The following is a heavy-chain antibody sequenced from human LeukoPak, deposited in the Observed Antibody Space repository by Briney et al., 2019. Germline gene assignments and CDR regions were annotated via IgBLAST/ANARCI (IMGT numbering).Heavy chain of an antibody. Sequence: PGRSLRLSCAASGFNFNDYAMHWVRQAPGKGLEWVSGISWNSGTVAYADSVKGRFTISRDNSKKSLYLQMNSLRAEDMALYYCARDNGGSGWHWFDPWGQGTLVTVSS. V-gene: IGHV3-9*03. D-gene: IGHD6-19*01. CDR3: ARDNGGSGWHWFDP. J-gene: IGHJ5*02. CDR2: ISWNSGTV. CDR1: GFNFNDYA.